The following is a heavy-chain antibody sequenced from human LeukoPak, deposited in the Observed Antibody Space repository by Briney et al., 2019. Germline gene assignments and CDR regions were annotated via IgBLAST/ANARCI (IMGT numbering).Heavy chain of an antibody. CDR1: GYTFTDYY. D-gene: IGHD4-11*01. CDR2: INPNSGGT. Sequence: ASVKVSCKASGYTFTDYYMHWVRQAPGQGLEWMGWINPNSGGTSYAQKFQGRVTMTRDTSISTAHSELSNLRSDDTAVYFCAKSSFGNYREYYYYYGMDVWGQGTTVTVSS. CDR3: AKSSFGNYREYYYYYGMDV. J-gene: IGHJ6*02. V-gene: IGHV1-2*02.